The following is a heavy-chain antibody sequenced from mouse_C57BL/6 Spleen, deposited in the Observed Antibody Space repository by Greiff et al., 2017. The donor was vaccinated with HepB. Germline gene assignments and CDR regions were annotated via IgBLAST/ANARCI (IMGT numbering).Heavy chain of an antibody. CDR3: ARDYYDYDGRDYYAMDY. Sequence: EVQLQQSGPELVKPGDSVKISCKASGYSFTGYFMNWVMQSHGKSLEWIGRINPYNGDTFYNQKFKGKATLTVDKSSSTAHMELRSLTSEDSAVYYCARDYYDYDGRDYYAMDYWGQGTSVTVSS. D-gene: IGHD2-4*01. CDR1: GYSFTGYF. V-gene: IGHV1-20*01. CDR2: INPYNGDT. J-gene: IGHJ4*01.